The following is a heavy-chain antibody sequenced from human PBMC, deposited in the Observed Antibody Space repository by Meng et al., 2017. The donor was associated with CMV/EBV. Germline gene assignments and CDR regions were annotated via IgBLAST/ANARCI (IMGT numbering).Heavy chain of an antibody. Sequence: QVQVVQSGAEVKKPGASVKVSCKASGYTFTGYYMHWVRQAPGQGLEWMGWINPNSGGTNYAQKFQGRVTMTRDTSISTAYMELSRLRSDDTAVYYCARGGIFGVVTTWYMDVWGKGTTVTVSS. CDR2: INPNSGGT. CDR1: GYTFTGYY. D-gene: IGHD3-3*01. J-gene: IGHJ6*03. CDR3: ARGGIFGVVTTWYMDV. V-gene: IGHV1-2*02.